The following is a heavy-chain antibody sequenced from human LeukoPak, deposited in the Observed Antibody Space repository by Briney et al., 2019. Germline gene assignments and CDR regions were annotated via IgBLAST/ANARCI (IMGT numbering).Heavy chain of an antibody. V-gene: IGHV4-59*08. CDR1: GGSISSYY. CDR2: IYYSGST. D-gene: IGHD2-8*01. Sequence: SETLSLTCTVSGGSISSYYWSWIRQPPGKGLELIGYIYYSGSTNYNPSLRSRVTISVDTSKNQFSLKVRSVTAADKDVYYCARGVYEDSFDYWGQGTLVTVSS. CDR3: ARGVYEDSFDY. J-gene: IGHJ4*02.